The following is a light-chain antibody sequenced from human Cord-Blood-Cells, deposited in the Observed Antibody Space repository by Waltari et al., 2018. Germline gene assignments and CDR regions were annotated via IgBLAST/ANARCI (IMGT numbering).Light chain of an antibody. V-gene: IGLV1-47*01. CDR1: SPNIGSNY. J-gene: IGLJ3*02. Sequence: QSVLTQPHSASGTPGQRVTIPCSGSSPNIGSNYVYWYQQLPGTAPKLRIYRNNRRPSGVPDRFSGSKSGTSASLAISGLRSEDEADYYCAAWDDSLSGPGVFGGGTKLTVL. CDR3: AAWDDSLSGPGV. CDR2: RNN.